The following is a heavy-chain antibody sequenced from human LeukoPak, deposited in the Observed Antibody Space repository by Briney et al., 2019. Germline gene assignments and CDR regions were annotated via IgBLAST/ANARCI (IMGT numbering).Heavy chain of an antibody. Sequence: SETLSLTCAVYGGSFSGYYWSWIRQPPGKGLEWIGEINHSGSTNYIPSLKSRVTISVDTSKNQFSLKLSSVTAADTAVYYCARGIVVVPAAMQNFDYWGQGTLATVSS. CDR2: INHSGST. V-gene: IGHV4-34*01. CDR3: ARGIVVVPAAMQNFDY. D-gene: IGHD2-2*01. CDR1: GGSFSGYY. J-gene: IGHJ4*02.